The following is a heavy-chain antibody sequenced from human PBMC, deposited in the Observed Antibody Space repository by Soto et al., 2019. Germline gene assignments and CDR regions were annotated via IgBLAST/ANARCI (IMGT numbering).Heavy chain of an antibody. CDR2: VYFSGST. J-gene: IGHJ3*02. CDR3: SRERGAVASTADAFDI. CDR1: GGAIPGYY. V-gene: IGHV4-59*01. D-gene: IGHD6-19*01. Sequence: QVQLQESGPGLVKPSETLSLTCNVSGGAIPGYYWNWIRQPPGKGLEWIGYVYFSGSTKYNPSLKSGVTILVDMSKNQFSLRLTSVTSADTAVYYCSRERGAVASTADAFDIWGQGTMVTVSS.